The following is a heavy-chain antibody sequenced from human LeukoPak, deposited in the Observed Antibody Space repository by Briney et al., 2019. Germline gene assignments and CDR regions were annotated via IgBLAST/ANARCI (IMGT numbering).Heavy chain of an antibody. Sequence: GASVKVSCKASGHSFTNYGLSWVRQAPGQGLEWLGWISADKGNTNYAPKFQGRLLMTTDTSTSTAYMELRSLTSDDTAVYYCAKQRGATWWDLVDLWGQGTPVTVSS. J-gene: IGHJ5*02. V-gene: IGHV1-18*01. CDR1: GHSFTNYG. CDR3: AKQRGATWWDLVDL. CDR2: ISADKGNT. D-gene: IGHD1-26*01.